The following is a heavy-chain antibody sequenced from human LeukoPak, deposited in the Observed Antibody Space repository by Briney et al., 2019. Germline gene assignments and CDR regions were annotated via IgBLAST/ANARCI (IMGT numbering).Heavy chain of an antibody. CDR1: GYTFTGYY. Sequence: ASVKVSCKASGYTFTGYYMHWVRQAPGQGLEWMGWINPNSGGTNYAQKFQGRVTMTRDTSISTAYMELSRLRSDDTAVYYCARTNTYYYDSSGYYHQDPFDYWGQGTLATVSS. J-gene: IGHJ4*02. CDR3: ARTNTYYYDSSGYYHQDPFDY. D-gene: IGHD3-22*01. CDR2: INPNSGGT. V-gene: IGHV1-2*02.